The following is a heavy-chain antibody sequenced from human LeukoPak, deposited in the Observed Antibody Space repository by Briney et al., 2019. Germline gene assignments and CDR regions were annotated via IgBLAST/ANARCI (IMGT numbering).Heavy chain of an antibody. J-gene: IGHJ4*02. CDR3: ARVRDYYDSSGFYYFDY. CDR2: IIPITGIA. V-gene: IGHV1-69*04. Sequence: SVKVSCKASGGTFSSYAFTWVRQAPGQGLEWMGRIIPITGIANYAQKFQGRVTITADTSTSTAYMELSSPRSEDTAVYYCARVRDYYDSSGFYYFDYWGQGTLVTVSS. CDR1: GGTFSSYA. D-gene: IGHD3-22*01.